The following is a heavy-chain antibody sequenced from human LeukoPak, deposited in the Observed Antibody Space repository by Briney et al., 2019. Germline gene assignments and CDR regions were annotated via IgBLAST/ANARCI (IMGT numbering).Heavy chain of an antibody. D-gene: IGHD2-21*01. CDR3: ARLSVVVMPAASPFDF. Sequence: HPGGSLRLSCAASGFTVSNNYMSWVRQAPGMGLEWVSVIYSGGNTYYADSVKGRFTISRDNSKNTLYLQMNSLRAEDTAVYYCARLSVVVMPAASPFDFWGQGTLVTVSS. J-gene: IGHJ4*02. CDR2: IYSGGNT. V-gene: IGHV3-53*01. CDR1: GFTVSNNY.